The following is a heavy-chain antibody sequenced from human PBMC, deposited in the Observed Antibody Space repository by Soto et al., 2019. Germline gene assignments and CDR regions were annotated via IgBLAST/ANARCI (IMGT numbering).Heavy chain of an antibody. Sequence: PGGSLRLSCAASGFTFSSYSMNWVRQAPGKGLEWVSSISGSSGTIYYADSVKGRFTISRDNSKSMLYLQMNSLRGEDTAVYYCPNPMTTITAHLDHWGPGPVVTASS. J-gene: IGHJ4*02. CDR1: GFTFSSYS. CDR3: PNPMTTITAHLDH. V-gene: IGHV3-23*01. CDR2: ISGSSGTI. D-gene: IGHD4-4*01.